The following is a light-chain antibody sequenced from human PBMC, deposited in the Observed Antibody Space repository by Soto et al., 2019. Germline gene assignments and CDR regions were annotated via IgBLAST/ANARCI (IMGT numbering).Light chain of an antibody. Sequence: EIVLTQSPGTLSLSPGERATLSCRASQSVSSSYLAWYQQKPGQAPRLLIYGASSRATGIPDRFSGSGSGTDFTLTISRLEPEDFALYYCQQYGSSPQDTFGQGTKLEIK. CDR2: GAS. CDR1: QSVSSSY. J-gene: IGKJ2*01. V-gene: IGKV3-20*01. CDR3: QQYGSSPQDT.